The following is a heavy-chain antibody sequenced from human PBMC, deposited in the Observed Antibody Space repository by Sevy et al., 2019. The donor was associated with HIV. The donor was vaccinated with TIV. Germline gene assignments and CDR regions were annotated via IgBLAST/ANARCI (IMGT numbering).Heavy chain of an antibody. V-gene: IGHV1-69*06. D-gene: IGHD3-10*01. CDR3: ARSPTMVRGVISYYYYMDV. J-gene: IGHJ6*03. CDR1: GGTFSSYA. Sequence: ASVKVSCKASGGTFSSYAISWVRQAPGQGLEWMGGIIPIFGTANYAQKFQGRVTITADKSTSTAYTELSSLRSEDTAVYYCARSPTMVRGVISYYYYMDVWGKGTTVTVSS. CDR2: IIPIFGTA.